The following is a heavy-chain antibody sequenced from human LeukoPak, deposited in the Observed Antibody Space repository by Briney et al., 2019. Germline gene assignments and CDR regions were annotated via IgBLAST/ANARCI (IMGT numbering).Heavy chain of an antibody. J-gene: IGHJ4*02. D-gene: IGHD3-22*01. CDR2: ISGSGGST. CDR3: AKAYYDGSGYYPLFDY. V-gene: IGHV3-23*01. Sequence: GGSLRLSCAASGFTFSSYAMSWVRQAPGKGLEWVSAISGSGGSTYYADSVKGRFTISRDNSKNALYLLMNSLRAEDTAVYYCAKAYYDGSGYYPLFDYWGQGTLVTVSS. CDR1: GFTFSSYA.